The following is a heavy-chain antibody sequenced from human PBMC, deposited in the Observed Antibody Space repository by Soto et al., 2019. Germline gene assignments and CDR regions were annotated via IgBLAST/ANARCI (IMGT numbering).Heavy chain of an antibody. CDR2: INAYNVYNGNT. Sequence: QVQLVQSGAEVKKPGASVKVSCKASGYTFTSFGISWVRQAPGQGLEWMGWINAYNVYNGNTNYAQNLQDRVTMTPDTATRTAYLERRSLGSDDTAVYYCARARIFYGLDVWGQGTTVTVSS. J-gene: IGHJ6*02. D-gene: IGHD2-15*01. CDR1: GYTFTSFG. V-gene: IGHV1-18*01. CDR3: ARARIFYGLDV.